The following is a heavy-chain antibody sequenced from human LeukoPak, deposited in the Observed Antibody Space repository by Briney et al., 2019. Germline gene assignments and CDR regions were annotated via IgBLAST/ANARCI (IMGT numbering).Heavy chain of an antibody. CDR2: IYPHDSNP. CDR1: GXSFTNYW. V-gene: IGHV5-51*01. Sequence: GESLKISCKGSGXSFTNYWIGWVRQMPGKGLDWMGIIYPHDSNPRYSPSFQGQVTISADKSISTAYLQWSSLKASDTAMYYCARAISGETSGYYYADYWGQGTLVTVSS. CDR3: ARAISGETSGYYYADY. D-gene: IGHD3-22*01. J-gene: IGHJ4*02.